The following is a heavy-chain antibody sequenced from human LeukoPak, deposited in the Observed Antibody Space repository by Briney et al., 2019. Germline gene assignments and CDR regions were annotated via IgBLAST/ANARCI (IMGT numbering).Heavy chain of an antibody. Sequence: GGSLRLSCAASGFTFSDYYINWIRQAPGKGLEWLSYISGNGRFIDYADSVKGRFTISRDNSKNTLYLQMNSLRAEDTAVYYCAKDSHSSSIWGQGTLVTVSS. J-gene: IGHJ4*02. V-gene: IGHV3-11*01. CDR1: GFTFSDYY. CDR3: AKDSHSSSI. D-gene: IGHD6-6*01. CDR2: ISGNGRFI.